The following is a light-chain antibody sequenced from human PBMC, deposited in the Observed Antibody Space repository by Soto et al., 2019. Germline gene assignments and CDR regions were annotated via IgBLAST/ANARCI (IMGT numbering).Light chain of an antibody. CDR1: QSVSSY. CDR3: QQRSNRPLT. CDR2: DSS. J-gene: IGKJ4*01. Sequence: EIVLTQFPATLSLSPGERATLSCRASQSVSSYLAWYQQKRGQAPRLLIYDSSNRATGIPARFSGSGSGTDFSLTISRLEPEDFAVYYCQQRSNRPLTFGGGTKVEIK. V-gene: IGKV3-11*01.